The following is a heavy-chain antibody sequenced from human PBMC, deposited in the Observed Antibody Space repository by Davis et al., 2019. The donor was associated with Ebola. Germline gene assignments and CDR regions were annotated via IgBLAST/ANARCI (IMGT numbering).Heavy chain of an antibody. CDR2: ISGSRSYT. J-gene: IGHJ3*02. D-gene: IGHD1-26*01. Sequence: GESLKISCAASGFTFSSYSMNWVRQAPGKGLEWVSYISGSRSYTNYADSVKGRFTISRDNAKKSLYLQMNSLRAEETAVYYCARVRSYSGSYVDAFDIWGQGTMVTVSS. V-gene: IGHV3-21*05. CDR3: ARVRSYSGSYVDAFDI. CDR1: GFTFSSYS.